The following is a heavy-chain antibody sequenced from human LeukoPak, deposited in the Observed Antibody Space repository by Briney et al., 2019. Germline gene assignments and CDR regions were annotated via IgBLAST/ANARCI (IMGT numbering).Heavy chain of an antibody. J-gene: IGHJ4*02. CDR1: GFTFSDYY. D-gene: IGHD3-9*01. CDR3: AKDKEYDILTGYPSD. Sequence: GGSLRLSCAASGFTFSDYYMSWIRQAPGKGLEWVSYISSSGSTIYYADSVKGRFTISRDNAKNSLYLQMNSLRAEDTALYYCAKDKEYDILTGYPSDWGQGTLVTVSS. CDR2: ISSSGSTI. V-gene: IGHV3-11*01.